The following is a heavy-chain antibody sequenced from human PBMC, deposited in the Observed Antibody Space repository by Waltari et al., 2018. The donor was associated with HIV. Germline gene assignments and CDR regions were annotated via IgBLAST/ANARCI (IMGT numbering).Heavy chain of an antibody. CDR3: ARILGSPSSAFFDP. D-gene: IGHD2-2*01. J-gene: IGHJ5*02. V-gene: IGHV2-70*17. CDR2: IDWDDDK. CDR1: GFSLNTNGMC. Sequence: QVTLRESGPALVKPTQTLTLTCTFSGFSLNTNGMCVSWIRQPPGKALAWLARIDWDDDKFYSTSLKTRLTISKDTSENQVVLIMTNMDPVDTATYYCARILGSPSSAFFDPWGQGTLVTVSS.